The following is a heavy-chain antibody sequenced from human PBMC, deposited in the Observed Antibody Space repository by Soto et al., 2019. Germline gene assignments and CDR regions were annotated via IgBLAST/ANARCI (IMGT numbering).Heavy chain of an antibody. D-gene: IGHD6-13*01. CDR2: IYYNGST. V-gene: IGHV4-31*03. CDR3: ARYRISGSWSKFDY. Sequence: QVLLQESGPRLMKPSQTLSLTCSVSGLTISSASYYWSWIRQHPGKGLEWVGNIYYNGSTYYSPSLKRRVTVWFDTSKNQCSLRLTSVTAADTAVYYCARYRISGSWSKFDYWGQGTRVTVSS. J-gene: IGHJ4*02. CDR1: GLTISSASYY.